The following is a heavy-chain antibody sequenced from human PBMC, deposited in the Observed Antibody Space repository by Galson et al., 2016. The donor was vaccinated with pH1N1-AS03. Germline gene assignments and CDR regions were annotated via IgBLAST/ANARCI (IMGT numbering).Heavy chain of an antibody. CDR2: ISAYNGDT. D-gene: IGHD6-19*01. CDR1: GYTFTSYG. Sequence: SVKVSCKASGYTFTSYGVSWVHQAPGQGLEWMGWISAYNGDTKYAQRLQGRVTMTTETSTTTACMELTSLRSDDTAVYYCARGRHWMVSYYFDYWGQGTLVTVSA. V-gene: IGHV1-18*04. CDR3: ARGRHWMVSYYFDY. J-gene: IGHJ4*02.